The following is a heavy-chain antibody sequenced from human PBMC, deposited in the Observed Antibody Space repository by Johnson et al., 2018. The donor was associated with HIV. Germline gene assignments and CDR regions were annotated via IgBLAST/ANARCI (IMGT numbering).Heavy chain of an antibody. CDR3: AKRLGYDSRGDQFDI. J-gene: IGHJ3*02. Sequence: EVLLLESGGGWVQPGESLRLSCAASGFSFSTYAMTWVRQAPGKGLQWVSTISGGGSGTYYADSVKGRYTISRDNSKNTLSLQMNSLSVEDTAIYYCAKRLGYDSRGDQFDIWGQGTMFTVSS. CDR2: ISGGGSGT. CDR1: GFSFSTYA. V-gene: IGHV3-23*01. D-gene: IGHD3-22*01.